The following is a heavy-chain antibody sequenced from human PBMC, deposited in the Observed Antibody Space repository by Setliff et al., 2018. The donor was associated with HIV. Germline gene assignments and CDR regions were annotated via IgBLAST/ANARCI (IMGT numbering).Heavy chain of an antibody. D-gene: IGHD3-9*01. CDR2: INPNSGDT. CDR1: GGPFTSA. J-gene: IGHJ3*02. V-gene: IGHV1-2*02. Sequence: ASVKVSCKASGGPFTSAFNWVRQVPGQGLEWMGGINPNSGDTNFAQKFQGRITMTRDTSISTAYLELNRLRSDDTAVYYCAREYDVLTGYYISAFDIWGQGTMVTVSS. CDR3: AREYDVLTGYYISAFDI.